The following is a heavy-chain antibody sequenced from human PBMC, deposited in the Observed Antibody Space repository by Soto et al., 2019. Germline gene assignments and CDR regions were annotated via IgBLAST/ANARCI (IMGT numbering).Heavy chain of an antibody. D-gene: IGHD2-21*02. Sequence: SETLSLTCTVSGGSISSSSYYWGWIRQPPGKGLEWIGSIYYSGSTYYNPSLKSRVTISVDTSKNQFSLKLSSVTAADTAVYYCARQGPYCGGDCYVHRGQGTLVTVSS. CDR1: GGSISSSSYY. J-gene: IGHJ4*02. CDR3: ARQGPYCGGDCYVH. CDR2: IYYSGST. V-gene: IGHV4-39*01.